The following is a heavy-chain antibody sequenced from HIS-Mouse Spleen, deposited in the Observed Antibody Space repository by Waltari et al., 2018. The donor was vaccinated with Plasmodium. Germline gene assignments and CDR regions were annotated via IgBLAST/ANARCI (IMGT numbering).Heavy chain of an antibody. Sequence: QLQLQESGPGLVKPSETLSLTCTVSGGSISSSSYYWGWIRQPPGKGLEGIWSIYYSGSTYYNPALKSRVTISVDTFKNQFSLKLSSVTAADTAVYYCARDRITGTSYLDYWGQGTLVTVSS. CDR2: IYYSGST. CDR1: GGSISSSSYY. V-gene: IGHV4-39*07. D-gene: IGHD1-7*01. J-gene: IGHJ4*02. CDR3: ARDRITGTSYLDY.